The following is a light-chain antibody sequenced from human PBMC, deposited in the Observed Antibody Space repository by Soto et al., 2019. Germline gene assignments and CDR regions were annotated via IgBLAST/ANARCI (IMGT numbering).Light chain of an antibody. CDR3: QQYNNWPPWT. CDR1: QSVSSN. V-gene: IGKV3-15*01. J-gene: IGKJ1*01. Sequence: EIVMTQSPATLSVSPGERATLSCRASQSVSSNLAWYQQKPGQAPRLLIYGASTRATGIPARFSGSGSGTECTLTISSLQSEDFAVYYCQQYNNWPPWTVGQGTKLEIK. CDR2: GAS.